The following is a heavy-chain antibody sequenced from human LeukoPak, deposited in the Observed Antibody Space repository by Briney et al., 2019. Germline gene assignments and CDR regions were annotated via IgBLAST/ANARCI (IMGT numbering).Heavy chain of an antibody. CDR1: GGSINTYY. CDR3: ARGSSGWYLVAFDI. V-gene: IGHV4-59*01. J-gene: IGHJ3*02. CDR2: IYYSGST. Sequence: SETLSLTCTVPGGSINTYYWSWIRQPPGKGLEWIGYIYYSGSTNYNPSLKSRVTISVDTSKNQFSLKLSSVTAADTAVYYCARGSSGWYLVAFDIWGQGTMVTVSS. D-gene: IGHD6-19*01.